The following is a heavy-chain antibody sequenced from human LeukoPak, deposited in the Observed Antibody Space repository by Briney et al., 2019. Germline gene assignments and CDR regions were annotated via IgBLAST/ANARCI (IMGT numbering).Heavy chain of an antibody. Sequence: GGSLSLSCATSGFTFSSYGMHWVRQAPGKGLEWVAFMRSDGDNKYYGDSVKGRFTISRDNSKNTLYLQMNSLRAEDTAVYFCARDSWSYDSGSYAATPWGQGTLVTVSS. D-gene: IGHD3-10*01. CDR2: MRSDGDNK. V-gene: IGHV3-30*02. J-gene: IGHJ5*02. CDR1: GFTFSSYG. CDR3: ARDSWSYDSGSYAATP.